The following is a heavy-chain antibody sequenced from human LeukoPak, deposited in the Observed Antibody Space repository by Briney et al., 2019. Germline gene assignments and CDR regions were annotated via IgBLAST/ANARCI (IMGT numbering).Heavy chain of an antibody. D-gene: IGHD3-9*01. CDR3: ARDGGDKTAYYGDQFDC. V-gene: IGHV3-23*01. Sequence: GGSLRLSCAASGFTFDDYAMHWVRQAPGKGLEWVSAISGSGRSPYYADSVKGHFTISRDNSKNTLYLQVNGLRPEDTAVYYCARDGGDKTAYYGDQFDCWGQGTLVTVSS. CDR2: ISGSGRSP. CDR1: GFTFDDYA. J-gene: IGHJ4*02.